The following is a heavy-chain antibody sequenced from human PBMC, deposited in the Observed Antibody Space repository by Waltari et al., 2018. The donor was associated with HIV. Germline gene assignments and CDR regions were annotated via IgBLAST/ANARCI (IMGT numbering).Heavy chain of an antibody. CDR1: GFSPSYHS. V-gene: IGHV3-21*05. J-gene: IGHJ6*02. D-gene: IGHD3-3*01. Sequence: DVKVVESGGALVKPGGSLRLSCETSGFSPSYHSRNWVRQAPGKGLDWIAYINNRRGDTFYADSVKGRFTISRDSAKDSIYLQMNSLRGEDTAVYYCARDPSYFDFWSGYSDVWGQGTTVTVSS. CDR3: ARDPSYFDFWSGYSDV. CDR2: INNRRGDT.